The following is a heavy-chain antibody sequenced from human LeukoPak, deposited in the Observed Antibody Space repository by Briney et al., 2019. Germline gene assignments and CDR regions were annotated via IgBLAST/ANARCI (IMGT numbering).Heavy chain of an antibody. CDR3: ARDPKQLAPYDAFDI. V-gene: IGHV1-2*02. J-gene: IGHJ3*02. D-gene: IGHD6-13*01. CDR2: INPNSGGT. Sequence: ASVKVSCKASGYTFTGYYMHWVRQAPGQGLEWMGWINPNSGGTNYAQKFQGRVTMTRDTSISTAYMELSRLRSDDTAVYYCARDPKQLAPYDAFDIWGQGTMVTVSS. CDR1: GYTFTGYY.